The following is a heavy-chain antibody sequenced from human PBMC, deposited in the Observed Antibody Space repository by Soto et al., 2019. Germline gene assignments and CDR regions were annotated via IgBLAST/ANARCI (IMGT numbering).Heavy chain of an antibody. CDR3: ARDPGSSPTRDYYYYYGMDV. CDR1: GDSVSSNSAA. D-gene: IGHD6-13*01. Sequence: SQTLSLTCAISGDSVSSNSAAWNWIRQSPSRGLEWLGRTYYRSKWYNDYAVSVKSRITINPDTSKNQFSLQLNSVTPEDTAVYYCARDPGSSPTRDYYYYYGMDVWGQGTTVTVSS. J-gene: IGHJ6*02. CDR2: TYYRSKWYN. V-gene: IGHV6-1*01.